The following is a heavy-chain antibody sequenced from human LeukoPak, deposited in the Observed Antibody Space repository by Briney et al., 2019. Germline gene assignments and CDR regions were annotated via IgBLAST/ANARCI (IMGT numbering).Heavy chain of an antibody. CDR3: AKTYGSGSYYKPPPGGY. Sequence: QSGGSLRLSCAASGFTFSSYAMSWVRQAPGKELEWVSAISGSGGSTYYADSVKGRFTISRDNSKNTLYLQMNSLRAEDTAVYYCAKTYGSGSYYKPPPGGYWGQGTLVTVSS. CDR2: ISGSGGST. D-gene: IGHD3-10*01. CDR1: GFTFSSYA. J-gene: IGHJ4*02. V-gene: IGHV3-23*01.